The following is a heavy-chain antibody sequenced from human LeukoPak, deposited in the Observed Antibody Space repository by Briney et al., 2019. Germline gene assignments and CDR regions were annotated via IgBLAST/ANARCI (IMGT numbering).Heavy chain of an antibody. Sequence: ASVKVSCKASGYTFTGNYIHWVRQAPGQGLEWMGWINCNSGDTNYAPRFQGRGSMTRDTSINTAYMDMSMLRSDDTAVYYCARAFLLLEWPLEYFDLWGRGTLVTVSS. CDR3: ARAFLLLEWPLEYFDL. V-gene: IGHV1-2*02. D-gene: IGHD3-3*01. J-gene: IGHJ2*01. CDR1: GYTFTGNY. CDR2: INCNSGDT.